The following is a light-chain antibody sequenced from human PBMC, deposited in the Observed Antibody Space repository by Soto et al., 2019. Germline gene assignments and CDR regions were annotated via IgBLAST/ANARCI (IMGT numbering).Light chain of an antibody. CDR2: LNSDGSQ. CDR3: QTWGTVV. J-gene: IGLJ2*01. V-gene: IGLV4-69*01. Sequence: QPVLTQSPSASASLGASVKLTCTLSTGHSTYGIAWHQQQPEKGPRFLMKLNSDGSQSKGDGIPDRFSGSSSGAERYLSISSLQSEDEADYYCQTWGTVVFGGGTKVTVL. CDR1: TGHSTYG.